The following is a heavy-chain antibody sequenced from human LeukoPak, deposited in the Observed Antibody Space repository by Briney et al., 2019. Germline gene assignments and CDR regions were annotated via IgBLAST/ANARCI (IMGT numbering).Heavy chain of an antibody. V-gene: IGHV4-61*02. CDR2: FSASGNS. D-gene: IGHD3-9*01. CDR1: GDSISSDDYY. CDR3: ARGHYDILTGYYKEGAFDI. Sequence: SETLSLTCTVSGDSISSDDYYWSWIRQPAGTGLEWIGRFSASGNSNYNPSLKSRLTISVDTSKNQFSLKLTSVTAADTAVYYCARGHYDILTGYYKEGAFDIWGQGTMVTVSS. J-gene: IGHJ3*02.